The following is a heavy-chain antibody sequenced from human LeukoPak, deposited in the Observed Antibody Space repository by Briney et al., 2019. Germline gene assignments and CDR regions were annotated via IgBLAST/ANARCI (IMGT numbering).Heavy chain of an antibody. J-gene: IGHJ4*02. CDR1: GGSISSSNW. D-gene: IGHD3-22*01. CDR3: ARHRTYYYDSSDRGAFFDY. Sequence: SGTLSLTCAVSGGSISSSNWWSWVRQPPGKGLEWIGEIYHSGSTYYNPSLKSRVTISVDTSKNQFSLKLSSVTAADTAVYYCARHRTYYYDSSDRGAFFDYWGQGTLVTVSS. CDR2: IYHSGST. V-gene: IGHV4-4*02.